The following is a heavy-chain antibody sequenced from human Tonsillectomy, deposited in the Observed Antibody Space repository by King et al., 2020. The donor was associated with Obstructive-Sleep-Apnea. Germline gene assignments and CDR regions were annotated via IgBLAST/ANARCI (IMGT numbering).Heavy chain of an antibody. CDR3: ARVGETVYYYYGMDV. CDR2: IYTSGNT. J-gene: IGHJ6*02. Sequence: QLQESGPGLVEPSETLSLTCTVSGVSVSSFYWSWIRQPAGKGLEWIGRIYTSGNTDYNPSLKSRVTMSVDTSKNQFSLKVTTVTAADTAVYFCARVGETVYYYYGMDVWGQGTTVTVSS. CDR1: GVSVSSFY. V-gene: IGHV4-4*07. D-gene: IGHD1-1*01.